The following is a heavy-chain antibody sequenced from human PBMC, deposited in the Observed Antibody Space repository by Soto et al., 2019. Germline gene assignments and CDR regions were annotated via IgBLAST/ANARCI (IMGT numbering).Heavy chain of an antibody. CDR3: ARGLNCSSTSCYGQNWFDP. D-gene: IGHD2-2*01. CDR2: INHSGST. CDR1: GGSFSGYY. Sequence: QVQLQQWGAGLLKPSETLSLTCAVYGGSFSGYYWSWIRQPPGKGLEWIGEINHSGSTNYNPSLKIRVTISVDTSKNQFSLKLSSVTAADTAVYYCARGLNCSSTSCYGQNWFDPWGQGTLVTVSS. V-gene: IGHV4-34*01. J-gene: IGHJ5*02.